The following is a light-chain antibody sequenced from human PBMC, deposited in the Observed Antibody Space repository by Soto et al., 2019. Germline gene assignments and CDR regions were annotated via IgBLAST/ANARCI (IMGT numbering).Light chain of an antibody. CDR3: SSYTSSTWV. J-gene: IGLJ1*01. CDR2: DVS. Sequence: SVVTQPASLSGSSWQSITISCTGTSIDVGGYNYVSWYQQHPGKAPKLMIYDVSNRPSGVSNRFSGSKSGNTASLTISGLQAEDEADYYCSSYTSSTWVFGTGTKVTVL. CDR1: SIDVGGYNY. V-gene: IGLV2-14*01.